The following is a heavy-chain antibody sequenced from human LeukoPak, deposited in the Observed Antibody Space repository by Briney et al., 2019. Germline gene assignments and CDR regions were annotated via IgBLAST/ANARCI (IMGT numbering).Heavy chain of an antibody. CDR1: GFTVSSNY. V-gene: IGHV3-53*01. CDR3: AREAHYYDSSGYFDY. Sequence: AGSLRLSCAASGFTVSSNYMSWVRQAPGKGLEWVSVIYSGGSTYYADSVKGRFTISRDNSKNTLYLQMNSLRAEDTAVYYCAREAHYYDSSGYFDYWGQGTLVTVSS. D-gene: IGHD3-22*01. CDR2: IYSGGST. J-gene: IGHJ4*02.